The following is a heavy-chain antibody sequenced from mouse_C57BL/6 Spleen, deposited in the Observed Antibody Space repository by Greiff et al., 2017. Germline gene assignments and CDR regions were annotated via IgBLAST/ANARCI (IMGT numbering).Heavy chain of an antibody. CDR2: IYPRSGNT. V-gene: IGHV1-81*01. J-gene: IGHJ4*01. CDR3: ARADYSNYGYAMDY. CDR1: GYTFTSYG. Sequence: QVQLQQSGAELARPGASVKLYCKASGYTFTSYGISWVKQRTGQGLEWIGEIYPRSGNTYYNEKFKGKATLTADKSSSTAYMELRSLTSEDSAVYFCARADYSNYGYAMDYWGQGTSVTVSS. D-gene: IGHD2-5*01.